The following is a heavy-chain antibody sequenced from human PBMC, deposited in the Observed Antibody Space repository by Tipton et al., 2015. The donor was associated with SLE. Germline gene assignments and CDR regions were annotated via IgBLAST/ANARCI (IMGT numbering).Heavy chain of an antibody. D-gene: IGHD2-2*02. J-gene: IGHJ6*02. CDR2: INWNGGST. CDR3: ARDLYPYGMDV. V-gene: IGHV3-20*04. Sequence: SLRLSCAASGFMFENYVMSWVRQAPGKGLEWVSGINWNGGSTGYADSVKGRFTISRDNAKNSLFLQMNSLRADDTALYYCARDLYPYGMDVWGQGTKVTVSS. CDR1: GFMFENYV.